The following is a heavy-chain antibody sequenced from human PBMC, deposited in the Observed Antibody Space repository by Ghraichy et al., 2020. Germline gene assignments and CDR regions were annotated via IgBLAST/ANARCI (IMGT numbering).Heavy chain of an antibody. CDR3: ARRPVVYAIIYGMDV. D-gene: IGHD2-8*02. J-gene: IGHJ6*02. CDR1: GFTFSSYS. CDR2: ISSSSSTI. Sequence: GSLRLSCAASGFTFSSYSMNWVRQAPGKGLEWVSYISSSSSTIYYADSVKGRFTISRDNAKNSLYLQMNSLRDEDTAVYYCARRPVVYAIIYGMDVWGQGTTVTVTS. V-gene: IGHV3-48*02.